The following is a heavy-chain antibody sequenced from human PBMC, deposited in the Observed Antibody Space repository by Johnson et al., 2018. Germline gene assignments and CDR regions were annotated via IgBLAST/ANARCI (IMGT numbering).Heavy chain of an antibody. V-gene: IGHV3-48*01. J-gene: IGHJ6*03. D-gene: IGHD3-22*01. CDR1: GFTFSSYS. Sequence: VQLQESGGGLVQPGGSLRLSCAASGFTFSSYSMNWVRQAPGKGLEWVSYISSSSSTIYYADSVKGRVTISRDNAKNSLYLQMKSLRAEETAVYYCARDRESYYYHSTGSPYYMDVWGKGTTVIVSS. CDR3: ARDRESYYYHSTGSPYYMDV. CDR2: ISSSSSTI.